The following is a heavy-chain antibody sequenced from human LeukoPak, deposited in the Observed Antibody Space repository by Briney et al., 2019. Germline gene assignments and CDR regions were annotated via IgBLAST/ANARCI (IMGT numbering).Heavy chain of an antibody. Sequence: SETLSLTCTVSGGSISSYYWSWIRQPPGKGLEWIGYIYTSGSTNYNPSLKSRVTISVDTSKNQFSLKLSSVTAADTAVYYCARPMVYANDAFDIWGQGTMATVSS. CDR2: IYTSGST. D-gene: IGHD2-8*01. CDR1: GGSISSYY. J-gene: IGHJ3*02. V-gene: IGHV4-4*09. CDR3: ARPMVYANDAFDI.